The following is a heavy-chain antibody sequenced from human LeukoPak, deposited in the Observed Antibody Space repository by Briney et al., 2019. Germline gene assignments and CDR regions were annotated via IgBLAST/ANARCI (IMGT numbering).Heavy chain of an antibody. D-gene: IGHD6-13*01. CDR2: INHSGST. J-gene: IGHJ1*01. Sequence: SETLSLTCAVYGGSFSGYYWSWIRQPPGKGLERIGEINHSGSTNYNPSLKSRVTISVDTSKNQFSLKLSSVTAADTAVYYCARGQRIAAAGTRYFQHWGQGTLVTVSS. CDR3: ARGQRIAAAGTRYFQH. V-gene: IGHV4-34*01. CDR1: GGSFSGYY.